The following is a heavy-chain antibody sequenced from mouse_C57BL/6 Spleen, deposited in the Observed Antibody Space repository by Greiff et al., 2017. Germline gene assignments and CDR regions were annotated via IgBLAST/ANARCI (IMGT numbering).Heavy chain of an antibody. Sequence: VQLQQPGAELVKPGASVKLSCKASGYTFTSYWMQWVKQRPGQGLEWIGEIDPSDSYTNYNQKFKGKATLTVDTSSSTAYMQLSSLTSEDSAVYYCARSDGNYPYYFDYWGQGTTLTVSS. V-gene: IGHV1-50*01. CDR1: GYTFTSYW. CDR3: ARSDGNYPYYFDY. D-gene: IGHD2-1*01. CDR2: IDPSDSYT. J-gene: IGHJ2*01.